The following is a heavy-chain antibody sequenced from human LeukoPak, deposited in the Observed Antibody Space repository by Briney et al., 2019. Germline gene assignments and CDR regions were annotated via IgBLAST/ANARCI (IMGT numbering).Heavy chain of an antibody. CDR1: GFTFSSYW. V-gene: IGHV3-74*01. Sequence: PGGSLRLSCAASGFTFSSYWVHWVRQAPGKGLVWVSRINSDGRSTIYADSVKGRFTISRDNARNTLYLQMNSLRAEDTAVYYCARANGDLWVDYWGQGTLVTVSS. D-gene: IGHD4-17*01. CDR3: ARANGDLWVDY. J-gene: IGHJ4*02. CDR2: INSDGRST.